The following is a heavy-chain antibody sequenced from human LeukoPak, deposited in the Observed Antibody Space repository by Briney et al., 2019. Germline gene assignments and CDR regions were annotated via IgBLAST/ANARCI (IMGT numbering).Heavy chain of an antibody. J-gene: IGHJ4*01. D-gene: IGHD3/OR15-3a*01. CDR3: VRGDFQSCH. Sequence: GGSLRLSCAASGFIFSSYGMSWVRQAPGKGLEWVSSISSAGSYTQYGDSVKGRFIVSRDNAKKSLYLEMDILRVDDTAMYYCVRGDFQSCHWGAETLVTVSS. CDR1: GFIFSSYG. V-gene: IGHV3-21*01. CDR2: ISSAGSYT.